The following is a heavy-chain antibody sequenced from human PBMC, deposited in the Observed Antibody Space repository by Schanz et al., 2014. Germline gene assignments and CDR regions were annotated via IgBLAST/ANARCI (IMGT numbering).Heavy chain of an antibody. D-gene: IGHD3-22*01. CDR3: AGAFDSSGYYFDY. J-gene: IGHJ4*02. V-gene: IGHV1-46*03. CDR2: VNPSVRGT. Sequence: QVHLVQSGAEVKKPGSSVKVSCKASGGTFSSYSISWVRQAPGQGLEWMGIVNPSVRGTHFAREFQGRVTVTSDTSTSTVYMELSGLRSEDTAVYYCAGAFDSSGYYFDYWGQGTLVTVSS. CDR1: GGTFSSYS.